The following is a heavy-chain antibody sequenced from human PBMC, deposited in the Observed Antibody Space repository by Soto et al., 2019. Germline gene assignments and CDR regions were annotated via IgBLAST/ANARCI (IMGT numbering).Heavy chain of an antibody. J-gene: IGHJ6*03. CDR2: IFSNDEK. V-gene: IGHV2-26*01. Sequence: QVTLKESGPVLVKPTETLTLTCTVSGFSLSNARMGVSWIRQPPGKALEWLAHIFSNDEKSYSTSLKSRLTISKDTSKSQVVLTMTNMDPVDTATYYCARTLRAGSYSSSSDYYYYMDVWGKGTTVTVSS. CDR3: ARTLRAGSYSSSSDYYYYMDV. CDR1: GFSLSNARMG. D-gene: IGHD6-6*01.